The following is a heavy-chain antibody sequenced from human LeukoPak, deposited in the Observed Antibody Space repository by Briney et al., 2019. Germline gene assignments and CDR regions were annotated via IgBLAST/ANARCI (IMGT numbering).Heavy chain of an antibody. CDR3: AREGVLRFSEWPLGYFDY. CDR2: IYYSGST. D-gene: IGHD3-3*01. Sequence: SETLSLTCTVSGGSISSYYWSWIRQPPGKGLEWIGYIYYSGSTNYNPSLKSRVTISVDTSKNQFSLKLSSVTAADTAVYYCAREGVLRFSEWPLGYFDYWGQGTLVTVSS. CDR1: GGSISSYY. J-gene: IGHJ4*02. V-gene: IGHV4-59*01.